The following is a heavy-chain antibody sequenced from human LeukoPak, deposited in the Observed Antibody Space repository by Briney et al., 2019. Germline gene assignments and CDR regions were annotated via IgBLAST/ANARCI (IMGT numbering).Heavy chain of an antibody. CDR1: GFTFSSYW. CDR2: IKQDGSEK. J-gene: IGHJ6*02. Sequence: GGSLRLSCAASGFTFSSYWMSWVRQAPGKGLEWVANIKQDGSEKYYVDSVKGRFTISRDNAKNSLYPQMNSLRAEDTAVYYCASNPRGGTIFGVVSGPDVWGQGTTVTVSS. CDR3: ASNPRGGTIFGVVSGPDV. D-gene: IGHD3-3*01. V-gene: IGHV3-7*01.